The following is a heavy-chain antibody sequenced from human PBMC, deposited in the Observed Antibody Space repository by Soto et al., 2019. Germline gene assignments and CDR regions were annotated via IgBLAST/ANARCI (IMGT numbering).Heavy chain of an antibody. CDR3: ARGSTIMVVNHFDY. V-gene: IGHV3-48*03. Sequence: GGSLRLSCTASGFTFSSYEMSWVRQAPGKGLEWVSYISSSGSTIYYADSVKGRFTISRDNARKSVYLQMNSLRAEDTAVYFCARGSTIMVVNHFDYWGQGTLVTVSS. CDR1: GFTFSSYE. CDR2: ISSSGSTI. D-gene: IGHD3-22*01. J-gene: IGHJ4*02.